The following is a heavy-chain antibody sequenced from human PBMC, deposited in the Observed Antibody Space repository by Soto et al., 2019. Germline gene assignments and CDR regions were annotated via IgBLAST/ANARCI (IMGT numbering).Heavy chain of an antibody. J-gene: IGHJ4*02. CDR2: IYYSGST. CDR1: GGSISSGDYY. CDR3: ARARGARYFDD. V-gene: IGHV4-30-4*01. Sequence: PSETLSLTCTVSGGSISSGDYYWSWIRQPPGKGLEWIGYIYYSGSTYYNPSLKSRVTISVDTSKNQFSLKLSSVTAADTAVYYCARARGARYFDDWGQGTRVTVAS. D-gene: IGHD2-15*01.